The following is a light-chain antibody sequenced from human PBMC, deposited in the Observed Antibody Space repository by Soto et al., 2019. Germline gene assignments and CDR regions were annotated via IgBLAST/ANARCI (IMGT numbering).Light chain of an antibody. CDR2: DAS. Sequence: ETVLTQSPATLSVSPGERATLSCRASRSISSYLAWYQQKPGQAPRLLIYDASSRATGIPARFSGSGSGTDFTLTISSLEPEDFGVYFCHQRNKFGQGTRLEIK. CDR1: RSISSY. V-gene: IGKV3-11*01. CDR3: HQRNK. J-gene: IGKJ5*01.